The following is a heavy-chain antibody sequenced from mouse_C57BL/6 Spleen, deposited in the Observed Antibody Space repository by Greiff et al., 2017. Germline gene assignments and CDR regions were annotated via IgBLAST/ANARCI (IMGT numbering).Heavy chain of an antibody. CDR3: ASPSTMVSAEYFDD. J-gene: IGHJ1*03. CDR1: GFNFKDYY. V-gene: IGHV14-2*01. CDR2: IDPEDGET. Sequence: VQLQQSGAELVKPGASVKLSCTASGFNFKDYYMHWVKQRPEQGLEWIGRIDPEDGETKYAPKFKGKATITADTSSNTAYMQLSSLTSEDPAVYYCASPSTMVSAEYFDDWGTGTTVTVSA. D-gene: IGHD2-2*01.